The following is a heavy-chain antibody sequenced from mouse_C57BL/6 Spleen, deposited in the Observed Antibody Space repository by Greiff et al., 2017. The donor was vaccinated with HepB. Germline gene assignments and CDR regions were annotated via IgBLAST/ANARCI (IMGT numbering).Heavy chain of an antibody. V-gene: IGHV5-4*01. D-gene: IGHD4-1*01. CDR3: ARANWPYYFDY. CDR2: ISDGGSYT. J-gene: IGHJ2*01. CDR1: GFTFSSYA. Sequence: EVQLVESGGGLVKPGGSLKLSCAASGFTFSSYAMSWVRQTPEKRLEWVATISDGGSYTYYPDNVKGRFTISRDNAKNNLYLQMSHLKSEDTAMYYCARANWPYYFDYWGQGTTLTVSS.